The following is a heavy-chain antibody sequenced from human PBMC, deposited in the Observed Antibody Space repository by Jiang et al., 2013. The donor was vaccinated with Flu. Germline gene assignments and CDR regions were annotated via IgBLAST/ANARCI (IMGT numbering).Heavy chain of an antibody. CDR2: IYWDDDK. V-gene: IGHV2-5*02. J-gene: IGHJ4*02. CDR3: AHRLGYCSSTSCYDALDY. D-gene: IGHD2-2*01. CDR1: GFSLSTSGVG. Sequence: KPTQTLTLTCTFSGFSLSTSGVGVGWIRQPPGKALEWLALIYWDDDKRYSPSLKSRLTITKDTSKNQVVLTMTNMDPVDTATYYCAHRLGYCSSTSCYDALDYWGQGTLVT.